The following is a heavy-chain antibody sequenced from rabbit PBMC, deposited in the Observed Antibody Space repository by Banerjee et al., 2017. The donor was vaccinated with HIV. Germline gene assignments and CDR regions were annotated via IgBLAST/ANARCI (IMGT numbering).Heavy chain of an antibody. CDR3: TRARSAGYGYATDFRLDL. Sequence: QSLEESGGDLVKPGASLTLTCTASGFSFSSGYDMCWVRQAPGKGLEWIGCIYSGDGSTYYASWAKGRFTISKTSSTTVTLQMTSLTAADTATYFCTRARSAGYGYATDFRLDLWGPGTLVTVS. D-gene: IGHD6-1*01. J-gene: IGHJ3*01. CDR1: GFSFSSGYD. V-gene: IGHV1S40*01. CDR2: IYSGDGST.